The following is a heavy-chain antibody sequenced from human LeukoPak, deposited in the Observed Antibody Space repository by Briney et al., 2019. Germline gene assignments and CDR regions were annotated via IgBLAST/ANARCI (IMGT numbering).Heavy chain of an antibody. J-gene: IGHJ4*02. CDR2: INHSGST. Sequence: PSQTLSLTCTVSGGSISSGSYYWSWIRQPPGQGLEWIGEINHSGSTNYNPSLKSRLTISVDTSKNQFSLKLSSVTAADTAVYYCARGGRSSGWYYFDYWGQGTLVTVSS. CDR3: ARGGRSSGWYYFDY. V-gene: IGHV4-39*07. D-gene: IGHD6-19*01. CDR1: GGSISSGSYY.